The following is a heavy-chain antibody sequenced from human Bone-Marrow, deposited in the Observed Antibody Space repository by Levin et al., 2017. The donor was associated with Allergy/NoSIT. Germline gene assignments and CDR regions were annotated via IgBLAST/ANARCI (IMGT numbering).Heavy chain of an antibody. CDR1: GYTFTSYA. Sequence: PGESLKISCKASGYTFTSYAMHWVRQAPGQSLEWMGWLNVGNGRTKHSQNFQGRVTFTSDTSATTTYMDLSSLRSEDTAVYYCAKAGSWFGNHYFPRDVWGQGTTVTVSS. D-gene: IGHD6-13*01. CDR2: LNVGNGRT. V-gene: IGHV1-3*01. CDR3: AKAGSWFGNHYFPRDV. J-gene: IGHJ6*02.